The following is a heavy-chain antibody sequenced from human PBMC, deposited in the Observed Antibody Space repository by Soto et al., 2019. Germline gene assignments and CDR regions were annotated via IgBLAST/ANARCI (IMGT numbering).Heavy chain of an antibody. J-gene: IGHJ2*01. Sequence: SETLSLTCTVSGGSISSYDWSWIRQPPGKGLEWIGYIYYSGSTNYNPSLKSRVTISVDTSKNQFSLKLSSVTAADTAVYYCAREVTIFGVVNWYFDLWGRGTLVTVSS. CDR1: GGSISSYD. CDR3: AREVTIFGVVNWYFDL. D-gene: IGHD3-3*01. V-gene: IGHV4-59*01. CDR2: IYYSGST.